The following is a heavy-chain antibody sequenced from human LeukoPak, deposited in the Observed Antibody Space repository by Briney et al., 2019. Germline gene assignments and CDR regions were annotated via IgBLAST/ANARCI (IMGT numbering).Heavy chain of an antibody. CDR3: ARVLSGYDSYYYYYYSMDV. V-gene: IGHV4-59*01. CDR2: IYYSGST. J-gene: IGHJ6*02. Sequence: SETLSLTCTVSGGSISSYYWSWIRQPPGKGLEWIGYIYYSGSTNYNPSLKSRVTISVDTSKNQFSLKLSSVTAADTAVYYCARVLSGYDSYYYYYYSMDVWGQGTTVTVSS. D-gene: IGHD5-12*01. CDR1: GGSISSYY.